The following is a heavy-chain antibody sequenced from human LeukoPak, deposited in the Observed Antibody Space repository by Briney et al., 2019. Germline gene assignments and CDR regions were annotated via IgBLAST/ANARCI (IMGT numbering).Heavy chain of an antibody. CDR2: ISYDGSNK. D-gene: IGHD1-1*01. V-gene: IGHV3-30*18. J-gene: IGHJ4*02. CDR1: GFTFSSYG. CDR3: AKLDWNGYFDY. Sequence: GGCLRLSCAASGFTFSSYGMQWVRQAPGEGLEWVAVISYDGSNKYYADSVKGRFTISRDNSKNTLYLQMNSLRAEDTAVYYCAKLDWNGYFDYWGQGTLVSVSS.